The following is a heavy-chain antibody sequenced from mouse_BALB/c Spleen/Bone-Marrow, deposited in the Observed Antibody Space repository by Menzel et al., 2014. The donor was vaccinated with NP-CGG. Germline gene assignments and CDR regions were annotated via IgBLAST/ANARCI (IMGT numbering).Heavy chain of an antibody. CDR1: GYAFTNYL. CDR3: ARDGDYDEGYAMDY. Sequence: VQLQQSGAELLRPGTSVKVSCKASGYAFTNYLIEWVKQRPGQGLEWIGVINPGGGGTNYNEKFKGKATLTADKSSSTAYMQLSSLTSDDSAVYFCARDGDYDEGYAMDYWGQGTSVTVSS. CDR2: INPGGGGT. V-gene: IGHV1-54*01. D-gene: IGHD2-4*01. J-gene: IGHJ4*01.